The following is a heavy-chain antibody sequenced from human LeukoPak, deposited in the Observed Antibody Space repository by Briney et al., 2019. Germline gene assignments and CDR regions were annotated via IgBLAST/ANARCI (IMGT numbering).Heavy chain of an antibody. CDR2: IHPSGSP. V-gene: IGHV4-34*01. D-gene: IGHD3-10*01. J-gene: IGHJ4*02. CDR3: SRGGDASKAGKY. Sequence: SEPLSLTCAIYDASFSGYYWSWIRQPPGKGLEWIGEIHPSGSPSYNPSLESRTIISVDASKNQFSLILNSVTAADTALYFCSRGGDASKAGKYWGQGALVTVSS. CDR1: DASFSGYY.